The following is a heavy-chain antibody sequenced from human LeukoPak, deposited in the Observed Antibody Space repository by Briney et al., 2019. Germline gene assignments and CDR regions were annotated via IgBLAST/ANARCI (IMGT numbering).Heavy chain of an antibody. CDR3: AREMEVTQTKWVLNAFDI. CDR2: IKQDGSEK. D-gene: IGHD1-26*01. Sequence: PGGSLRLSCAASGFTFSSYWMSWVRQAPGKGLEWVANIKQDGSEKYYVDSVKGRFTISRDNAKNSLYLQMNSLRAEDTAVYYCAREMEVTQTKWVLNAFDIWGQGTMVTVSS. J-gene: IGHJ3*02. V-gene: IGHV3-7*01. CDR1: GFTFSSYW.